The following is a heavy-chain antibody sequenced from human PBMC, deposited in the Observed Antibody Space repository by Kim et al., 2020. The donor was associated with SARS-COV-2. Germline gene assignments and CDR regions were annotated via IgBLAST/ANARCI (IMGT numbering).Heavy chain of an antibody. Sequence: ASVKVSCKASGYTFTSYGISWVRQAPGQGLERMGWTSAYNGNTNYAQKLQGRVTMNTDTSTSTAYMELRSLRSDDTAVYYGARDYGGRGPNYYYGMDVWGQGTTVTVSS. CDR2: TSAYNGNT. J-gene: IGHJ6*02. D-gene: IGHD2-15*01. CDR3: ARDYGGRGPNYYYGMDV. V-gene: IGHV1-18*01. CDR1: GYTFTSYG.